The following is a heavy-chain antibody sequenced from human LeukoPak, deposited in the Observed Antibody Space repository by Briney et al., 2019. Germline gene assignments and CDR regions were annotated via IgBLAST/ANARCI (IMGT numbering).Heavy chain of an antibody. D-gene: IGHD3-22*01. CDR3: ANIGDYYDSSGYLDY. Sequence: GGSLRLSCAASGFTFSSDAMSWVRQAPGKGLEWVSAISGSGGSTYYADSVKGRFTISRDNSKNTLYLQMNSLRAEDTAVYYCANIGDYYDSSGYLDYWGQGTLVTVSS. V-gene: IGHV3-23*01. CDR2: ISGSGGST. CDR1: GFTFSSDA. J-gene: IGHJ4*02.